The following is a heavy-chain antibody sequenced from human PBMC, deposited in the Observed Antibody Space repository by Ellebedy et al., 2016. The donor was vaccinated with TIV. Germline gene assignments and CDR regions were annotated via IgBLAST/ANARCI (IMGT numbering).Heavy chain of an antibody. CDR3: ARGGVVGYYFDY. J-gene: IGHJ4*02. Sequence: SETLSLTCAVSGGSISSGGYSWSWIRPPPGKGLEWIGYIYHCGGTYYNPSLKSRVTISADTSKNQFSLQLNSMTAADTAVYYCARGGVVGYYFDYWGQGTLVTVSS. CDR1: GGSISSGGYS. V-gene: IGHV4-30-2*01. D-gene: IGHD1-26*01. CDR2: IYHCGGT.